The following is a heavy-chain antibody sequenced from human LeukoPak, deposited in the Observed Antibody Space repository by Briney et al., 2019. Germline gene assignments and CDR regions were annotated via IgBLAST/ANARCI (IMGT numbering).Heavy chain of an antibody. D-gene: IGHD4-17*01. CDR2: IYTSGST. CDR1: GGSISSYY. CDR3: AREDYGDYGDYYGMDV. J-gene: IGHJ6*02. V-gene: IGHV4-4*07. Sequence: PSETLSLTCTVSGGSISSYYWSWIRQPAGKGLEWIGLIYTSGSTNYNPSLKSRVTMSVDTSKNQYSLKLSSVTAADTAVYYCAREDYGDYGDYYGMDVWGQGTTVTVSS.